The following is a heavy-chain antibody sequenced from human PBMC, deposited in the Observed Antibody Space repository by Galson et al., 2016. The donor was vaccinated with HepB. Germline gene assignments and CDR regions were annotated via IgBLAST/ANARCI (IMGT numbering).Heavy chain of an antibody. CDR1: GGSISLSTYY. V-gene: IGHV4-39*01. CDR2: MHYGGST. J-gene: IGHJ4*02. CDR3: GTSPYSSSWAGPLHFDL. Sequence: SETLSLTCTVSGGSISLSTYYWGWIRQPPGKGLEWIGSMHYGGSTYNNPSLKSRVSTSVDTSKNQLSLKLTSVTAADTAVYYCGTSPYSSSWAGPLHFDLWGQGTLVTVSS. D-gene: IGHD6-13*01.